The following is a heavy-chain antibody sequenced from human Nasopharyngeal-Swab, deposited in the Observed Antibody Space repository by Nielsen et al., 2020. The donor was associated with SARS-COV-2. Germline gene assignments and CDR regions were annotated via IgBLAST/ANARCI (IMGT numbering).Heavy chain of an antibody. CDR1: GGTLSNYA. CDR2: IIPIVGTP. V-gene: IGHV1-69*04. CDR3: AREGTHYDTSGYFPDY. Sequence: SVKVSCKPSGGTLSNYAISWVRQAPGQGLEWMGRIIPIVGTPNYAQKFQGRVTMTTETSTSTAFMELRSLRSGDTAVYYCAREGTHYDTSGYFPDYWGQGTLVTVSS. D-gene: IGHD3-22*01. J-gene: IGHJ4*02.